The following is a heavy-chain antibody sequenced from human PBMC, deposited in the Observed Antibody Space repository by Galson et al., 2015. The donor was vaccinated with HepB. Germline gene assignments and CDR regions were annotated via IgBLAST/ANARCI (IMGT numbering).Heavy chain of an antibody. J-gene: IGHJ6*02. CDR3: ARDGRGYSYAGYYYYGMDV. CDR2: IIPIFGRA. V-gene: IGHV1-69*13. D-gene: IGHD5-18*01. CDR1: GGTFSSYA. Sequence: SVKVSCKASGGTFSSYAISWVRQTPGQGLEWMGGIIPIFGRANYAQKFQGRVTITADESTSTAYMELSSLRSEDTAVYYCARDGRGYSYAGYYYYGMDVWGQGTTVTVSS.